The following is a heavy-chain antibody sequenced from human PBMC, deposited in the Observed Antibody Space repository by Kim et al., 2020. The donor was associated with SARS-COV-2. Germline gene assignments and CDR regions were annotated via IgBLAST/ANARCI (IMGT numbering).Heavy chain of an antibody. CDR1: GFTFSSYG. CDR3: AKDSAPSTVTTSRTSVGPYDY. J-gene: IGHJ4*02. Sequence: GGSLRLSCAASGFTFSSYGMHWVRQAPGKGLEWVAVISYDGSNKYYADSVKGRFTISRDNSKNTLYLQMNSLRAEDTAVYYCAKDSAPSTVTTSRTSVGPYDYWGQGTLVTVSS. D-gene: IGHD4-17*01. CDR2: ISYDGSNK. V-gene: IGHV3-30*18.